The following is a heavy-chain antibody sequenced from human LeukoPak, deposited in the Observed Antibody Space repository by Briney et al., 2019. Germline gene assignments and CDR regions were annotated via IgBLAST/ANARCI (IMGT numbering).Heavy chain of an antibody. D-gene: IGHD2-21*02. Sequence: SETLSLTCAVYGGSLSYYYWSWIRQSPEKGLEWIGEINRSGSTNYNPSFKSRVSISVDTSKNQFSLKLSSVTAADTAIYYCARGGFYCGDDCYVDYWGQGALVTDSS. V-gene: IGHV4-34*01. CDR2: INRSGST. CDR1: GGSLSYYY. CDR3: ARGGFYCGDDCYVDY. J-gene: IGHJ4*02.